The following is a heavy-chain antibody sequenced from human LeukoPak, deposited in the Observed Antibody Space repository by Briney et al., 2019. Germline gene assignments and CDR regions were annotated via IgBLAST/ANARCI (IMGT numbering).Heavy chain of an antibody. CDR2: IYYSGST. Sequence: PSETLSLTCTVSGGSISSSSYYWGWIRQPPGKGLEWIGSIYYSGSTNYNPSLKSRVTISVDTSKNQFSLKLSSVTAADTAVYYCARGYDAPGIDYWGQGTLVAVSS. D-gene: IGHD5-12*01. V-gene: IGHV4-39*07. CDR1: GGSISSSSYY. CDR3: ARGYDAPGIDY. J-gene: IGHJ4*02.